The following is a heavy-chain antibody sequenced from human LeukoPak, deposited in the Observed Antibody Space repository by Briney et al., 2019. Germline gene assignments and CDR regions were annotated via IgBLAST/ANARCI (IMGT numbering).Heavy chain of an antibody. CDR3: ARLSPDAFDI. CDR2: IYYSGST. CDR1: GGSISSYY. J-gene: IGHJ3*02. Sequence: SETLSLTCTVSGGSISSYYWSWIWQPPGKGLEWIGYIYYSGSTNYNPSLKSRVTISVDTSKNQFSLKLSSVTAADTAVYYCARLSPDAFDIWGQGTMVTVSS. V-gene: IGHV4-59*08.